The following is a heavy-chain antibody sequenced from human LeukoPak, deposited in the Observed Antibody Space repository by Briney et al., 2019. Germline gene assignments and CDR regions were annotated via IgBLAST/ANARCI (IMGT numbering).Heavy chain of an antibody. Sequence: GASVKVSCKTSGYTFTDYDITWVRQAPGQGLEWMGRVSPYNGNTYYSQRFQDRATITKDTSTGTAYMDLRNLRTDDTAMYYCARNGRVRRVVKDLFEYWGQGTLVAVSS. J-gene: IGHJ4*02. CDR1: GYTFTDYD. D-gene: IGHD3-10*01. CDR3: ARNGRVRRVVKDLFEY. CDR2: VSPYNGNT. V-gene: IGHV1-18*01.